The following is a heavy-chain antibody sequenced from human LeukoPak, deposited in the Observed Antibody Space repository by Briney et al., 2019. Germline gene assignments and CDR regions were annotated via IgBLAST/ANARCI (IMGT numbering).Heavy chain of an antibody. CDR2: IYYSGST. CDR3: ARVKGDLQWLNAFDV. D-gene: IGHD3-22*01. CDR1: GGSISSSSYY. V-gene: IGHV4-39*07. Sequence: SETLSLTCTVSGGSISSSSYYWGWIRQPPGKGLEWIGSIYYSGSTYYNPSLKSRVTISVDTSKNQFSLKLSSVTAADTAVYYCARVKGDLQWLNAFDVWGQGTMVTVSS. J-gene: IGHJ3*01.